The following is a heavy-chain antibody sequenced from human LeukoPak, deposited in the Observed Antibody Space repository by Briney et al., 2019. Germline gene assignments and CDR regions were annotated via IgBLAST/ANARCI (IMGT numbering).Heavy chain of an antibody. D-gene: IGHD3-16*02. Sequence: SETLSLTCTVYGGSFSGYYWGWIRQPPGKGLEWIGEINHSGSTNYNPSLKSRVTISVDTSKNQFSLKLSSVTAADTAVYYCARGRGYDYVWGSYRLYYFDYWGQGTLVTVSS. CDR2: INHSGST. CDR3: ARGRGYDYVWGSYRLYYFDY. V-gene: IGHV4-34*01. CDR1: GGSFSGYY. J-gene: IGHJ4*02.